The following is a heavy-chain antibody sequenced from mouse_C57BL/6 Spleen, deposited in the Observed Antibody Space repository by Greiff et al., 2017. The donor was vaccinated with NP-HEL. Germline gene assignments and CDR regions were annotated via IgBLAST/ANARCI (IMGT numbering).Heavy chain of an antibody. J-gene: IGHJ2*01. CDR2: IDPETGGT. CDR1: GYTFTDYE. V-gene: IGHV1-15*01. D-gene: IGHD2-5*01. CDR3: TRGNYSNYDFDY. Sequence: VQLQQSGAELVRPGASVTLSCKASGYTFTDYEMHWVKQTPVHGLEWIGAIDPETGGTAYNQKFKGKAILTADKSSSTAYMELRSLTSEDSAVYYCTRGNYSNYDFDYRGQGTTLTVSS.